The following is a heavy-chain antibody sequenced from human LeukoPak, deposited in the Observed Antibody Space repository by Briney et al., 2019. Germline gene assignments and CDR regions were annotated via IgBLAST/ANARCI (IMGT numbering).Heavy chain of an antibody. D-gene: IGHD3-3*01. CDR3: ARSWGFGVVIIRWHNWFDP. J-gene: IGHJ5*02. CDR1: GVAISRGGYA. V-gene: IGHV4-30-2*01. CDR2: IYHSGTT. Sequence: SETLSLTCAVSGVAISRGGYAWNWIRQPPGKGLEWIAYIYHSGTTYYNPSLKSRVTISVDTSKNQFSLKLSSVTAADTAVYYCARSWGFGVVIIRWHNWFDPWGQGTLVTVSS.